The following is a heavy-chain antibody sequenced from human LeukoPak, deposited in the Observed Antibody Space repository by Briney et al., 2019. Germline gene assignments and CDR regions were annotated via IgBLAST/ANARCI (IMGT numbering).Heavy chain of an antibody. CDR1: GGSISSGGYS. CDR3: ARGLGSGYSSD. CDR2: IYHSGST. V-gene: IGHV4-30-2*01. Sequence: SSETLSLTCAVSGGSISSGGYSWSWIRQPPGKGLEWIGYIYHSGSTNYNPSLKSRVTISVDTSKNQFSLKLSSVTAADTAVYYCARGLGSGYSSDWGQGTLVTVSS. J-gene: IGHJ4*02. D-gene: IGHD3-22*01.